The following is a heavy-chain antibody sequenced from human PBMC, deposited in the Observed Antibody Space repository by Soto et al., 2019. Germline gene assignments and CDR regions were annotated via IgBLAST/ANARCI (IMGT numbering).Heavy chain of an antibody. V-gene: IGHV3-23*03. D-gene: IGHD5-18*01. CDR2: IYSGGST. Sequence: EVQLLESGGGLVQPGGSLRLSCAASGFTFGSYAMTWVRQAPGKGLEWVSVIYSGGSTYYADSVKGRFTISRDNSKNTLYLQMNSLRAEDTAVYYCARDRLRYSYGPGVYYYYGMDVWGQGTTVTVSS. CDR1: GFTFGSYA. CDR3: ARDRLRYSYGPGVYYYYGMDV. J-gene: IGHJ6*02.